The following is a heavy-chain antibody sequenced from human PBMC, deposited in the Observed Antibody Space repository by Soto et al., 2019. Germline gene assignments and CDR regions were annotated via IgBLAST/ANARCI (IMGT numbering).Heavy chain of an antibody. CDR1: GYTFTSYA. D-gene: IGHD3-3*01. CDR3: ARDYDFWSGQDRGDWFDP. J-gene: IGHJ5*02. Sequence: GASVKVSCKASGYTFTSYAMHWVRQAPGQRLEWMGWINAGNGNTKYSQKFQGRVTITRDTSASTAYMELSSLRSEDTAVYYCARDYDFWSGQDRGDWFDPRGQATLVSVSS. CDR2: INAGNGNT. V-gene: IGHV1-3*01.